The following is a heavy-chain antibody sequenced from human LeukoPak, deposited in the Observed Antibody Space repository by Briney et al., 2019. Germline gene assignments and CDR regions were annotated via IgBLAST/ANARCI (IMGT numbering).Heavy chain of an antibody. CDR1: GFTFTTYW. Sequence: GGSLRLSCAASGFTFTTYWMHWVRHAPRKGLVWVSHINSDGSITSYADSVKGRFTISRDNAKNTLYLQMNSLRAEDTAVYYCARDAVDTANAVWGQGTTVTVSS. CDR3: ARDAVDTANAV. CDR2: INSDGSIT. D-gene: IGHD5-18*01. J-gene: IGHJ6*02. V-gene: IGHV3-74*01.